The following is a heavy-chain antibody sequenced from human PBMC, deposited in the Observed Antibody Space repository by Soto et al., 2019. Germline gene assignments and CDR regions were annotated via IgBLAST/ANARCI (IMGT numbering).Heavy chain of an antibody. Sequence: GGSLRLSCAASGFTFSSYWMSWVRQAPGKGLEWVANIKQDGSEKYYVDSVKGRFTISRDNAKNSLYLQMNSLRAEDTAVYYCASQSGYDVFDYWGQGTLVTVSS. CDR1: GFTFSSYW. J-gene: IGHJ4*02. D-gene: IGHD5-12*01. CDR3: ASQSGYDVFDY. CDR2: IKQDGSEK. V-gene: IGHV3-7*01.